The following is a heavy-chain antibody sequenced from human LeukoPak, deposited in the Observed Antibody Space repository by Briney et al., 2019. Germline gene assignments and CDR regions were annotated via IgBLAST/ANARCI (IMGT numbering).Heavy chain of an antibody. CDR1: GFTFSIPG. CDR2: IINSGRSV. V-gene: IGHV3-48*02. D-gene: IGHD3-10*01. CDR3: ARVGRGVFGMDV. Sequence: GGSLRLSCAASGFTFSIPGMNWVREAPGKGLERVTDIINSGRSVYCPDSVQGRFTISRANARNSLVLQMSSLSDEDTAVYYCARVGRGVFGMDVWGQGTTVTGSS. J-gene: IGHJ6*01.